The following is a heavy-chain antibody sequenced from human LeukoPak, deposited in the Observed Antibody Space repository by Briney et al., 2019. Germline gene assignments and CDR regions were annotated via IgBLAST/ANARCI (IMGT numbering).Heavy chain of an antibody. CDR1: GFTFSSYA. V-gene: IGHV3-30-3*01. D-gene: IGHD2-15*01. Sequence: PGGSLRLSCAASGFTFSSYAMHGVRQAPGKGLAWVAVISYDGSNIYYADAVQGRFTISRDDSKYTLSLQMTSLRGEDTVVYYCAISAGYCSGGSGYGVSDYWGQGTLVTVSS. CDR2: ISYDGSNI. CDR3: AISAGYCSGGSGYGVSDY. J-gene: IGHJ4*02.